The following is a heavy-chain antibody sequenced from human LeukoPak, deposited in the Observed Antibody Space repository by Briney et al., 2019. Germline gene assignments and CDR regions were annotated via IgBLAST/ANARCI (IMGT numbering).Heavy chain of an antibody. CDR2: ISYDGSNK. J-gene: IGHJ4*02. CDR3: AREQGGSPFDY. Sequence: GGSLRLSCAASGFTFSSYAMHWVRQAPGKGLEWVAVISYDGSNKYYADSVKGRFTISRDNSKNTLYLQMNSLRAEDTAVYYCAREQGGSPFDYWGQGTLVTVSS. D-gene: IGHD1-26*01. CDR1: GFTFSSYA. V-gene: IGHV3-30-3*01.